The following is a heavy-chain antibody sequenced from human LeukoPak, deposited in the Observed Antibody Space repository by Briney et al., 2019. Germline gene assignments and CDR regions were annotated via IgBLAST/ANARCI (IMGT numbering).Heavy chain of an antibody. J-gene: IGHJ3*02. CDR3: ARDQRDGYDSTGYSYASDI. D-gene: IGHD3-22*01. V-gene: IGHV1-46*01. CDR1: GYTFTSYY. CDR2: INPSGGST. Sequence: ASVKVSCKASGYTFTSYYMHWVRQAPGQGLEWMGIINPSGGSTSYAQKFQGRVTMTRDTSTSTVYMELSSLRSEDTAVYYCARDQRDGYDSTGYSYASDIWGQGTVVTVSS.